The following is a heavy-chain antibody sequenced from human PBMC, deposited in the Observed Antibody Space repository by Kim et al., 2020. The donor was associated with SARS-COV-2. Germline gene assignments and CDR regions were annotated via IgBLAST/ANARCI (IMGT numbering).Heavy chain of an antibody. J-gene: IGHJ6*02. Sequence: KDRFTISRDKSKNTLYLQMNSLRAEDTAVYYCAKDRGYYGSGSYRYGMDVWGQGTTVTVSS. D-gene: IGHD3-10*01. CDR3: AKDRGYYGSGSYRYGMDV. V-gene: IGHV3-33*03.